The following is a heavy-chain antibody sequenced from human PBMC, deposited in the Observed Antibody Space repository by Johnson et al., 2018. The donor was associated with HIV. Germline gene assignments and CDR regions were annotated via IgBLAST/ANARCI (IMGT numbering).Heavy chain of an antibody. J-gene: IGHJ3*02. D-gene: IGHD5-18*01. CDR3: ARGRGVGRPIQKWLGAAFDI. CDR1: GFTFSSYA. Sequence: QVQLVESGGGVVQPGRSLRLSCAASGFTFSSYAMHWVRQAPGKGLEWVAVISYDGSNKYYADSVKGRFTISRENAKNSLYLQMNSLSAGDTAVYYCARGRGVGRPIQKWLGAAFDIWGQGTMVTVSS. CDR2: ISYDGSNK. V-gene: IGHV3-30*14.